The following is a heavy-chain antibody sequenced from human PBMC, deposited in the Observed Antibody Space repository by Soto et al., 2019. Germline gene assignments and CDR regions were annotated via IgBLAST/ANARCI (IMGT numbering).Heavy chain of an antibody. CDR3: ARDFGLHYLDY. CDR1: GDSICSGGHY. CDR2: IYHNGNT. Sequence: SETLSLTCTVSGDSICSGGHYWSWLRQHPGEGLEWIGYIYHNGNTYSNPSLKSRVTISVDTSKNQFSLKLTSVTAADTAVYYCARDFGLHYLDYWGQGALVTVSS. D-gene: IGHD3-10*01. V-gene: IGHV4-31*03. J-gene: IGHJ4*02.